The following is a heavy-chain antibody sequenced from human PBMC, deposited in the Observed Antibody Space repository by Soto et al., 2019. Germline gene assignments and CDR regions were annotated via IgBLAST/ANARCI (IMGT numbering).Heavy chain of an antibody. D-gene: IGHD3-3*01. V-gene: IGHV4-4*07. CDR2: IYSSGST. Sequence: SLTCTVSGGAINSYYWTLIRQPAGKGLEWIGRIYSSGSTKYNPSLQSRVTMSLDTSKNQFSLRLTSVTAADTAVYYCARGQRFSEWFDPWGQGTLVTVSS. CDR1: GGAINSYY. CDR3: ARGQRFSEWFDP. J-gene: IGHJ5*02.